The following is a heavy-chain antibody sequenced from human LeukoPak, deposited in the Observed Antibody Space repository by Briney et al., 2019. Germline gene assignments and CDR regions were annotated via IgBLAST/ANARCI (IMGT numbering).Heavy chain of an antibody. CDR3: TRQEEPTALIDH. CDR1: GFSFSGSA. V-gene: IGHV3-73*01. CDR2: IRSKSNSYAT. D-gene: IGHD5-18*01. J-gene: IGHJ4*02. Sequence: PGGSLRLSCAASGFSFSGSAMHWVRQASGKGLEWVGRIRSKSNSYATAYGASVKGRFTISRDESKNMAYLQMNSLKTEDTAVYYCTRQEEPTALIDHWGQGTLVTVSS.